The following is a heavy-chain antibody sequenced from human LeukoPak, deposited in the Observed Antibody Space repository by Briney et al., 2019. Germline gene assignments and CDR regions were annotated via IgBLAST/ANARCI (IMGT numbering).Heavy chain of an antibody. CDR2: ITSSSSHT. V-gene: IGHV3-21*01. CDR3: AELGITMIGGV. Sequence: GGSLRLSCAASGFTFSSYSMNWVRQAPGKALEWVSSITSSSSHTYYADSVKGRYTISRDNAKNSLYLQMNSLRAEDTAVYYCAELGITMIGGVWGKGTTVTISS. CDR1: GFTFSSYS. D-gene: IGHD3-10*02. J-gene: IGHJ6*04.